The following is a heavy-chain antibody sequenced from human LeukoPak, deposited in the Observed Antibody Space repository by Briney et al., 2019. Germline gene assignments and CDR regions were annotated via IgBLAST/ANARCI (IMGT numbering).Heavy chain of an antibody. D-gene: IGHD3-10*01. CDR1: GFSLSTTGVG. CDR3: AHKGRGSGSYNM. Sequence: SGPTLVKPTQTLTLTCTFSGFSLSTTGVGLGWIRQSPGKALEWLAVNYWNDDKSYSPSLKSRLTITKDTSKNQVVLIMTNMDPVDTATYYCAHKGRGSGSYNMWGQGTLVTVSS. CDR2: NYWNDDK. J-gene: IGHJ4*02. V-gene: IGHV2-5*01.